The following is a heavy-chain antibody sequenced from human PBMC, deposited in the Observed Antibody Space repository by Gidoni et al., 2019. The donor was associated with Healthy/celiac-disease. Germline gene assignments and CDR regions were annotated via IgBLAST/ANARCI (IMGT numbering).Heavy chain of an antibody. CDR3: ARAYSSSWHGWVDP. D-gene: IGHD6-13*01. V-gene: IGHV1-18*01. Sequence: QVQLVQSGAAVKKPGASVKVSCKASGYTFTSYGISWVRQAPGQGLEWMGWISAYNGNKNYAQKLQGRVTRTTDKSTSTAYMELRSLRSDDTAVYYCARAYSSSWHGWVDPWGQGTLVTVSS. J-gene: IGHJ5*02. CDR2: ISAYNGNK. CDR1: GYTFTSYG.